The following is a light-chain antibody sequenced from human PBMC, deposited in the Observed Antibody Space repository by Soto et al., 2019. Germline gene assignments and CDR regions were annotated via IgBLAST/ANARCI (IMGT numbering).Light chain of an antibody. CDR3: QSYDSSLSGSWV. J-gene: IGLJ3*02. Sequence: QLVLTQPTSVSGSPGQRVTISCTGSSSNIGAGYDVHWYQQLPGTAPKLLIYGNSNRPSGVPDRFSGSKSGTSASLAITGLQAEDEADYSCQSYDSSLSGSWVFGGGTKLTVL. CDR1: SSNIGAGYD. V-gene: IGLV1-40*01. CDR2: GNS.